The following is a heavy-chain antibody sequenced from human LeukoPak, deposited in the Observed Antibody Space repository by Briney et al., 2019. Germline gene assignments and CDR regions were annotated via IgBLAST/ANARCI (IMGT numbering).Heavy chain of an antibody. CDR2: IYTGGIT. CDR3: ARDHEPAGGVLDY. V-gene: IGHV3-53*01. CDR1: GLTVTSNH. J-gene: IGHJ4*01. D-gene: IGHD2-2*01. Sequence: GGSLRLSCAASGLTVTSNHMAWVRQAPGKGLEWVSVIYTGGITYYAASVSGRFTLSREHSKNTMFLQMKSLRVEDTALYYCARDHEPAGGVLDYWGDGTQVTVSS.